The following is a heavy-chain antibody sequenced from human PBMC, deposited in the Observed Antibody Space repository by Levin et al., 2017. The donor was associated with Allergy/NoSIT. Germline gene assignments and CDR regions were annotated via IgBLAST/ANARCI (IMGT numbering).Heavy chain of an antibody. J-gene: IGHJ3*02. CDR1: GGSISSGDYY. Sequence: SETLSLTCTVSGGSISSGDYYWSWIRQPPGKGLEWIGYIYYSGSTYYNPSLKSRVTISVDTSKNQFSLKLSSVTAADTAVYYCAREPIVATGVDAFDIWGQGTMVTVSS. CDR2: IYYSGST. V-gene: IGHV4-30-4*01. D-gene: IGHD5-12*01. CDR3: AREPIVATGVDAFDI.